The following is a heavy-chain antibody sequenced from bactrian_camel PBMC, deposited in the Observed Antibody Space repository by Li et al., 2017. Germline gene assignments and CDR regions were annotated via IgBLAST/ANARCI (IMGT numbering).Heavy chain of an antibody. D-gene: IGHD5*01. CDR2: IYTGGGRI. V-gene: IGHV3S1*01. Sequence: HVQLVESGGGSVQAGGSLKLSCVASGYEDRTYCMGWVRQAPGKEREWVASIYTGGGRIGYADSVKGRFTMSRDNAKNTISLEMNDLKSEDTAMYYCAGNLFSLEPTPSPLPSQPEPPPTVCVGFSCCTANYWGQGTQVTVS. J-gene: IGHJ4*01. CDR1: GYEDRTYC. CDR3: AGNLFSLEPTPSPLPSQPEPPPTVCVGFSCCTANY.